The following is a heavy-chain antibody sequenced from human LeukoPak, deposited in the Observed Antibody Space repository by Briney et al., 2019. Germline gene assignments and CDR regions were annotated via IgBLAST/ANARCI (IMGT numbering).Heavy chain of an antibody. V-gene: IGHV3-74*01. D-gene: IGHD3-16*01. CDR3: GQDWAWGAFGS. CDR2: INSDGSST. CDR1: GFTFSSYW. Sequence: GGSLRLSCAASGFTFSSYWMHWVRQAPGKGLVWVSRINSDGSSTSYADSVKGRFTISRDNSKKTLYLQINSLRAEDTALYYCGQDWAWGAFGSWGQGALVTVSS. J-gene: IGHJ4*02.